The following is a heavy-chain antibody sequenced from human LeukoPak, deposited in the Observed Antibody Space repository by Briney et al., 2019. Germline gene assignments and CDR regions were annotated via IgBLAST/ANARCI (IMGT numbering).Heavy chain of an antibody. V-gene: IGHV1-69*05. D-gene: IGHD3-16*02. J-gene: IGHJ4*02. CDR3: ARVRRGGRYYIDY. CDR1: GGTFSSYA. Sequence: GASVKVSCKASGGTFSSYAISWVRQAPGQGLEWMGGIIPIFGTANYAQKFQGRVTITTDESTSTAYMELSSLRSEDTAVYYCARVRRGGRYYIDYWGQGTLVAVSS. CDR2: IIPIFGTA.